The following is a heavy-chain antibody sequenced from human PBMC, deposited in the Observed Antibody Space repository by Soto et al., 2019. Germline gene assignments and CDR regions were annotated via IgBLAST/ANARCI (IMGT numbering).Heavy chain of an antibody. D-gene: IGHD2-15*01. CDR3: ARRYGGTFDY. J-gene: IGHJ4*02. V-gene: IGHV4-59*08. CDR1: GGYISNYY. Sequence: PSEPLSVTCTVAGGYISNYYWSCIRQPPGKGLEWIGYIYYSGGTNYNPSLKSRVTISVDTSKNQFSLKLSSVTAADTAVYYCARRYGGTFDYWGQGTLVTVSS. CDR2: IYYSGGT.